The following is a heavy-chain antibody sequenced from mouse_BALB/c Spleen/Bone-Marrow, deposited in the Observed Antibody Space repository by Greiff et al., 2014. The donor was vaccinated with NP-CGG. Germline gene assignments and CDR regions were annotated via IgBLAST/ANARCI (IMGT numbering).Heavy chain of an antibody. J-gene: IGHJ3*01. CDR1: GFTFSSYG. CDR3: TRQAHEGAWFPY. Sequence: EVQVVESGGDLVKPGGPLKLSCAASGFTFSSYGMSWVRQTPDKRLEWVATITSGGSYTYYPDSVKGRFTISRDNAKNTLYLQMSSLKSEDTAMYYCTRQAHEGAWFPYWGQGTLVTVSA. V-gene: IGHV5-6*01. CDR2: ITSGGSYT.